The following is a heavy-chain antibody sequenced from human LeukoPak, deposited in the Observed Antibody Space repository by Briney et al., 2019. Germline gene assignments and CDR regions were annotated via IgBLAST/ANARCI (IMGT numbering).Heavy chain of an antibody. CDR3: ASSRRYYYDSSGYHRPYYYYGMDV. V-gene: IGHV4-34*01. CDR2: INHSGST. Sequence: PSETLSLTCAVYGGSFSGYYWSWIRQPPGKGLEWIGEINHSGSTNYNPSLKSRVTISVDTSKNQFSLKLSSVTAADTAVYYCASSRRYYYDSSGYHRPYYYYGMDVWGQGTTVTASS. D-gene: IGHD3-22*01. J-gene: IGHJ6*02. CDR1: GGSFSGYY.